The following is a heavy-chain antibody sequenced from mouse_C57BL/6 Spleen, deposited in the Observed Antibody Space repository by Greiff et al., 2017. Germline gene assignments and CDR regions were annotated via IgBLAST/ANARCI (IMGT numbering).Heavy chain of an antibody. Sequence: QVHVKQSGAELVKPGASVKLSCKASGYTFTSYWMQWVKQRPGQGLEWIGEIDPSDSYTNYNQKFKGKATLTVDTSSSTAYMQLSSLTSEDSAVYYCARGSNYGYYAMDYWGQGTSVTVSS. CDR3: ARGSNYGYYAMDY. V-gene: IGHV1-50*01. CDR2: IDPSDSYT. D-gene: IGHD2-5*01. CDR1: GYTFTSYW. J-gene: IGHJ4*01.